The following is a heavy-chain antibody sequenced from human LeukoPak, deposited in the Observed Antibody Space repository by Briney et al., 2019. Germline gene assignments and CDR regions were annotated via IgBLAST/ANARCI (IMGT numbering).Heavy chain of an antibody. D-gene: IGHD2-15*01. V-gene: IGHV1-18*01. CDR1: GYTFTSYG. Sequence: ASVKVSCKASGYTFTSYGISWVRPAPGQGLEWMGWISAYNGNTNYAQKLQGRVTMTTDTSTSTAYMELRSLRSDDTAVYYCARQTGYCSGGSCRWYYFDYWGQGTLVTVSS. CDR2: ISAYNGNT. J-gene: IGHJ4*02. CDR3: ARQTGYCSGGSCRWYYFDY.